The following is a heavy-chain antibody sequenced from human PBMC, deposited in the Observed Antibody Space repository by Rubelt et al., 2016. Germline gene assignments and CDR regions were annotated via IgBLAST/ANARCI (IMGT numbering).Heavy chain of an antibody. CDR3: ASGSSEWLMDAFDI. D-gene: IGHD6-19*01. J-gene: IGHJ3*02. CDR1: GGSISSSSYY. V-gene: IGHV4-34*01. CDR2: INHSGST. Sequence: QVQLQQWGAGLLKPSETLSLTCTVSGGSISSSSYYWGWIRQPPGKGLEWIGEINHSGSTNYNPSLKSRVTISVDTSKNQFSLKLSSVTAADTAVYYCASGSSEWLMDAFDIWGQGTMVTVSS.